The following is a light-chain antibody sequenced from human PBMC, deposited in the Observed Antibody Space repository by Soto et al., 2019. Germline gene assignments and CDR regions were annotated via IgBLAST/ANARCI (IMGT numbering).Light chain of an antibody. CDR1: SSDVGAYNY. Sequence: QSALTQPPSASGSPGQSVTLSCTGTSSDVGAYNYVSWYQQHPGKAPKLVIYEVSKRPSGVPDRFSGSQSGNTASLTVSGLQAEDEATYYCSSYAGSDNLVFGGGTKLTVL. CDR2: EVS. CDR3: SSYAGSDNLV. V-gene: IGLV2-8*01. J-gene: IGLJ3*02.